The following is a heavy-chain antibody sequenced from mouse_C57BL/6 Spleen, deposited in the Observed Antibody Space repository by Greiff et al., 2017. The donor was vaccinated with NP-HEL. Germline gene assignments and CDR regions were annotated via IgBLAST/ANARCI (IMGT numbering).Heavy chain of an antibody. CDR3: ARGDGYYGTVPQYYYAMDY. CDR2: IDPANGNT. Sequence: VQLQQSVAELVRPGASVKLSCTASGFNIKNTYMHWVKQRPEQGLEWIGRIDPANGNTKYAPKFQGKATITADTSSNTAYLQLSSLTSEDTAIYYCARGDGYYGTVPQYYYAMDYWGQGTSVTVSS. V-gene: IGHV14-3*01. D-gene: IGHD2-3*01. CDR1: GFNIKNTY. J-gene: IGHJ4*01.